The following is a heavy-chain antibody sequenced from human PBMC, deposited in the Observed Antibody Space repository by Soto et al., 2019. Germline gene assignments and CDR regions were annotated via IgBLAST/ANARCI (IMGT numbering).Heavy chain of an antibody. CDR2: INHSGNT. J-gene: IGHJ3*02. D-gene: IGHD3-3*01. CDR3: ARGSDLYYDFWSGGRGRPDAFDI. Sequence: PSETLSLTCAVYGASLSDNYCNWLRQPPGKGLEWIGEINHSGNTNYNPSLKSRVTISVDTSKNQFSLNMSSVTAADTAVYYCARGSDLYYDFWSGGRGRPDAFDIWGQGTMVTASS. V-gene: IGHV4-34*01. CDR1: GASLSDNY.